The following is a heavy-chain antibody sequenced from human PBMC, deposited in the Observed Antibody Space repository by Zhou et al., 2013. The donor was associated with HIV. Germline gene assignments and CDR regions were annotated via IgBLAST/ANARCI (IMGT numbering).Heavy chain of an antibody. CDR2: IIPVIDTA. Sequence: QVQLEQSGAEEKKPGSSVKVSCKASGGTFMSYAISWVRQAPGQGLEWMGRIIPVIDTANYAEKFQGRVTVTADKSSRTAYMELSRLRSDDTAVYYCARGMTMAFDYWGQGTLVTVSS. J-gene: IGHJ4*02. CDR1: GGTFMSYA. V-gene: IGHV1-69*04. CDR3: ARGMTMAFDY. D-gene: IGHD3-10*01.